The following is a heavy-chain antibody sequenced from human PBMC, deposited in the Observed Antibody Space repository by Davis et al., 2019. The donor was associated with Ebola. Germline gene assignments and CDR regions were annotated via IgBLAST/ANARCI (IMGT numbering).Heavy chain of an antibody. D-gene: IGHD5-24*01. CDR2: IYYSGST. Sequence: MPSETLSLTCTVSGGSINSNYWNWIRQTPGKGLEWIGYIYYSGSTNYNPSLKSRVTISVETSENQFSLRLSSVTPADTAVYYCAGEKTATNGGVLDYWGQGILVTVSS. CDR1: GGSINSNY. J-gene: IGHJ4*02. CDR3: AGEKTATNGGVLDY. V-gene: IGHV4-59*01.